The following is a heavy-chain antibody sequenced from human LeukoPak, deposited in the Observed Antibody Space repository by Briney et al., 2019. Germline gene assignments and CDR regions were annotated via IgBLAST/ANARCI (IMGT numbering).Heavy chain of an antibody. J-gene: IGHJ4*02. CDR3: ARDSPIAVAGTSGFDY. Sequence: ASVKVSCKASGYTFTSYYMHWVRQVPGQGLEWMGIINPSGGSTSYAQKFQGRVTMTRDTSTSTVYMELSSLRSEDTAVYYCARDSPIAVAGTSGFDYWGQGTLVTVSS. CDR2: INPSGGST. D-gene: IGHD6-19*01. V-gene: IGHV1-46*01. CDR1: GYTFTSYY.